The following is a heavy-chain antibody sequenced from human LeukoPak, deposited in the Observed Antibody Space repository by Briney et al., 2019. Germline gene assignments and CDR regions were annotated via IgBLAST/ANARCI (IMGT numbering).Heavy chain of an antibody. D-gene: IGHD3-16*01. CDR1: GGSISSGSYY. Sequence: PSETLSLTCTVSGGSISSGSYYWSWIRQPAGKGLEWIGRIYTSGSTNYNPSLKSRVTISVDTSKNQFSLKLSSVTAADTAVYYCARADGYAYYYMDVWGKGTTVTVSS. CDR2: IYTSGST. CDR3: ARADGYAYYYMDV. J-gene: IGHJ6*03. V-gene: IGHV4-61*02.